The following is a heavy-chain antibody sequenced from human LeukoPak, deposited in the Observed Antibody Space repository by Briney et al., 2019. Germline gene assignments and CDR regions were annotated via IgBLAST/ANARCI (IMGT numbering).Heavy chain of an antibody. Sequence: SETLSLTCTVSGGSISSGSYYWSWIRQPPGKGLEWIGYIYYSGSTNYNPSLKSRVTISVDTSKSQFSLKLSSVTAADTAVYYCARAGYYYATREYYFDYWGQGTLVTVSS. CDR2: IYYSGST. V-gene: IGHV4-61*01. J-gene: IGHJ4*02. CDR1: GGSISSGSYY. D-gene: IGHD3-10*01. CDR3: ARAGYYYATREYYFDY.